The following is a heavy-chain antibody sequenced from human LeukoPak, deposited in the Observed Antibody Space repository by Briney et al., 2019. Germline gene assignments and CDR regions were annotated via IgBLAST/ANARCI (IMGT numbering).Heavy chain of an antibody. V-gene: IGHV1-18*01. J-gene: IGHJ4*02. Sequence: VASVKVSCKASGYTFTSYGISWVRQAPGQGLEWMGWISAYNGNTNYAQKLQGRVTMTTDTSTSTAYMELRSLRSDDTAAYYCARTGGIYDILTGRDYWGQGTLVTVSS. CDR1: GYTFTSYG. D-gene: IGHD3-9*01. CDR3: ARTGGIYDILTGRDY. CDR2: ISAYNGNT.